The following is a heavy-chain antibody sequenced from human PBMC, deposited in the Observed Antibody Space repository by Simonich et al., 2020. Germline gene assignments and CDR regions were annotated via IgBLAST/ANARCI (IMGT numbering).Heavy chain of an antibody. CDR1: GFTFSSYA. Sequence: QVQLVESGGGVVRPGRSLRLSCAASGFTFSSYARHWVRQAPGKGLEWVAVISYDGSNKYYADSVKGRFTISRDNSKNTLYLQMNSLRAEDTAVYYCARDRNWGWFDPWGQGTLVTVSS. V-gene: IGHV3-30*07. CDR2: ISYDGSNK. J-gene: IGHJ5*02. CDR3: ARDRNWGWFDP. D-gene: IGHD7-27*01.